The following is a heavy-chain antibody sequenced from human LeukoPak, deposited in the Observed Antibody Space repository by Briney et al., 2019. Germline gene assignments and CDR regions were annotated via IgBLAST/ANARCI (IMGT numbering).Heavy chain of an antibody. CDR2: INWNGAST. V-gene: IGHV3-20*04. Sequence: GGSLRLSCAASGFTFDDYGMSWVRQAPGKGLEWVSFINWNGASTGYADSVKGRFTISRDNAKNSLYLQMNSLRAEDTALYYCARTTDTAMASPPGDVWGKGTTVTVSS. CDR3: ARTTDTAMASPPGDV. CDR1: GFTFDDYG. D-gene: IGHD5-18*01. J-gene: IGHJ6*04.